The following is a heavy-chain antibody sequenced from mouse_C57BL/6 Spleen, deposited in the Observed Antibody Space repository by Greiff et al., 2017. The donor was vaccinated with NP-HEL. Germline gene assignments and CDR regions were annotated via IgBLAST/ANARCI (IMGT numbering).Heavy chain of an antibody. V-gene: IGHV14-3*01. CDR3: ARVWGTTVVAPFDY. J-gene: IGHJ2*01. CDR1: GFNIKNTY. Sequence: EVQVVESVAELVRPGASVKLSCTASGFNIKNTYMHWVKQRPEQGLEWIGRIDPANGNTKYAPKFQGKATITVDTSSNTAYLQLSSLTSEDTAIYYCARVWGTTVVAPFDYWGQGTTLTVSS. CDR2: IDPANGNT. D-gene: IGHD1-1*01.